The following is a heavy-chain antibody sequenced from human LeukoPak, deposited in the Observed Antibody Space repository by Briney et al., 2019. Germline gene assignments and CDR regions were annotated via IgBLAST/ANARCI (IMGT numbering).Heavy chain of an antibody. CDR1: GGSISSYY. J-gene: IGHJ3*02. CDR3: ARDQLSITIFGVVTDDAFDI. Sequence: SETLSLTCTVSGGSISSYYWSWIRQPAGKGLEWIGRIYTSGSTYYNPSLKSRVTMSVDTSKNQFSLKLSSVTAADTAVYYCARDQLSITIFGVVTDDAFDIWGQGTMVTVSS. CDR2: IYTSGST. V-gene: IGHV4-4*07. D-gene: IGHD3-3*01.